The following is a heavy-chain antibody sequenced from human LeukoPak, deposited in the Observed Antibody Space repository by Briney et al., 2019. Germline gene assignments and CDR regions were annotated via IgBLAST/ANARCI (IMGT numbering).Heavy chain of an antibody. J-gene: IGHJ2*01. CDR2: INQSGSS. CDR1: GGSFSGYY. D-gene: IGHD1-14*01. CDR3: ARQGPTESYWYFDL. Sequence: SETLSLTCAVYGGSFSGYYWSWIRQPPGKGLECIGEINQSGSSDYNPSLKSRVTMSVDTSKNQFSLKLSSVTAADTAVYYCARQGPTESYWYFDLWGRGTLVTVSS. V-gene: IGHV4-34*01.